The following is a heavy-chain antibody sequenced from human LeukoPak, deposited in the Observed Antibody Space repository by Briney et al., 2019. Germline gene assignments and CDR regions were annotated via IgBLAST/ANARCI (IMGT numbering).Heavy chain of an antibody. J-gene: IGHJ4*02. V-gene: IGHV4-61*01. CDR1: GGSVSSGSYY. CDR3: ASRSPTSVRAIDQ. Sequence: SETLSLTCTVSGGSVSSGSYYWSWIRQPPGKGLEWIGYIYYSGSTNYNPSLKRRVTISVDTSKNQFSLKLSSVTAADTAVYYCASRSPTSVRAIDQWGQGTLVTVSS. CDR2: IYYSGST. D-gene: IGHD5-12*01.